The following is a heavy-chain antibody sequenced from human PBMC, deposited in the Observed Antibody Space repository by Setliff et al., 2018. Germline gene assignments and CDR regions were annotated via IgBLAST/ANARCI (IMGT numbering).Heavy chain of an antibody. CDR1: GGSMTSYY. CDR2: VHYSGDS. CDR3: ARTRYGLGGRPY. V-gene: IGHV4-59*13. J-gene: IGHJ4*02. Sequence: SETLSLTCTVSGGSMTSYYWSWIRQSPWKGLEWIGYVHYSGDSNYNPSLKSRVTISLDTPKNQFSLRLSSVTAADTAVYYCARTRYGLGGRPYWGQGTLVTVSS. D-gene: IGHD2-15*01.